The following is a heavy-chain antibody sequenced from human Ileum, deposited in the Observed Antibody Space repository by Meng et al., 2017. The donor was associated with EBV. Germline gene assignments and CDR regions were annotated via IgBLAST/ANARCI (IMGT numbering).Heavy chain of an antibody. D-gene: IGHD1-1*01. CDR3: AGGNWNQGFFDY. J-gene: IGHJ4*02. CDR1: GLTVSSNH. CDR2: IKRGGNT. Sequence: VQRVGAAGDWIQPGGALRGSCAASGLTVSSNHMSWVRQAPGKGLEWVSLIKRGGNTYYADSVRGRFAISRDNSKNTLYLQMNSLSAEDAAVYYCAGGNWNQGFFDYWGQGTLVTVSS. V-gene: IGHV3-53*01.